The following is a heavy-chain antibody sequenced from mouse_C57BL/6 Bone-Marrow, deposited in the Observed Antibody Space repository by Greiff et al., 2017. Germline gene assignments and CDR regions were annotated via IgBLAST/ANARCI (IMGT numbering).Heavy chain of an antibody. D-gene: IGHD1-1*01. CDR3: TRHYGRSWFAY. V-gene: IGHV1-15*01. CDR1: GYTFTDYE. J-gene: IGHJ3*01. CDR2: LDPETGGT. Sequence: QVQLQQSGAELVRPGASVTLSCKASGYTFTDYEMHWVKQTPVHGLEWIGALDPETGGTAYNQKFKGKAILTADKSSSTAYMELRSLTSEDSAVYYCTRHYGRSWFAYWGQGTLVTVSA.